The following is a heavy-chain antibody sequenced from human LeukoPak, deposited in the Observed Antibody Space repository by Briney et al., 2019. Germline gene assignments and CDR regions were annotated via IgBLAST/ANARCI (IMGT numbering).Heavy chain of an antibody. D-gene: IGHD4-23*01. J-gene: IGHJ3*02. CDR2: IYYTGST. V-gene: IGHV4-39*07. CDR3: ARATVVTYDAFDI. CDR1: GGSISSSSYY. Sequence: TSETLSLTCTVSGGSISSSSYYWGWIRQPPGKGLEWIGTIYYTGSTNYNPSLKSRVTISVARSKNQSSLKLSSVTAADTAVYYCARATVVTYDAFDIWGQGTMVTVSS.